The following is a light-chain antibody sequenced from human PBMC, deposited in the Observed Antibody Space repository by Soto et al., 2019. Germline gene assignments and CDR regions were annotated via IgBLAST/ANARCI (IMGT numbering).Light chain of an antibody. Sequence: QSALTQPASVPGSPGQSITISCTGTSNDIGSYNLVSWYQHHPGKAPRLIIYEGSKRPSGVSNRFSGSKSGNTASLTISGLQAEDEADYYCCSYAGSRTYVIFGGGTQLTVL. J-gene: IGLJ2*01. V-gene: IGLV2-23*01. CDR1: SNDIGSYNL. CDR2: EGS. CDR3: CSYAGSRTYVI.